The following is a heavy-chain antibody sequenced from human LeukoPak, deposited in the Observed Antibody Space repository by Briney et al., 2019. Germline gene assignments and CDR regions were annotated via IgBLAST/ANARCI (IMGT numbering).Heavy chain of an antibody. J-gene: IGHJ4*02. Sequence: ASVKVSCKASGYTFTSYDINWVRQATGQGLEWMGWTNPNSGNTGYAQKFQGRVTMTRNTSISTAYMELSSLRSEDTAVYYCARVGSSSSWYEVVARSDYWGQGTLVTVSS. CDR3: ARVGSSSSWYEVVARSDY. D-gene: IGHD6-13*01. CDR1: GYTFTSYD. CDR2: TNPNSGNT. V-gene: IGHV1-8*01.